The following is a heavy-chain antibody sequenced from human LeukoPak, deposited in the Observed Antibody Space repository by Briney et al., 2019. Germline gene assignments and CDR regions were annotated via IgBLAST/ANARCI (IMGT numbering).Heavy chain of an antibody. Sequence: WESLSPACRDSGGRSSGKDCSCMRQPPGKKLEWIGYIYYSGSTNYNPSLKSRVTISVDTSKNQFSLKLSSVTAADTAVYYCARRYGSGSYLFDYWGQGTLVTVSS. CDR2: IYYSGST. CDR1: GGRSSGKD. J-gene: IGHJ4*02. V-gene: IGHV4-59*08. D-gene: IGHD3-10*01. CDR3: ARRYGSGSYLFDY.